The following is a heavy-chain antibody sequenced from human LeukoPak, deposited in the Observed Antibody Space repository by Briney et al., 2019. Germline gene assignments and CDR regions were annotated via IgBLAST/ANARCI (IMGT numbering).Heavy chain of an antibody. D-gene: IGHD1-26*01. Sequence: SETLSLTCTVSGVSISTYYWSWFRQPAGKGLEWIGRLYASGPTNYNPSLKSRVTMSVDTSKNQLSLNVNSVTVADTAVYFCARHTRMWGYFDYWGQGALVAVSS. CDR1: GVSISTYY. CDR2: LYASGPT. V-gene: IGHV4-4*07. J-gene: IGHJ4*02. CDR3: ARHTRMWGYFDY.